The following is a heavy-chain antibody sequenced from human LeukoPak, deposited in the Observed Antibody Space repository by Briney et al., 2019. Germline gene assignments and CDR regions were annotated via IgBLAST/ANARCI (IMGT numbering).Heavy chain of an antibody. D-gene: IGHD2-2*02. CDR1: GFTFSNAW. V-gene: IGHV3-15*01. CDR2: IKSKTDGGTT. J-gene: IGHJ3*02. CDR3: TTDLYCSSTSCYSDSAFDI. Sequence: GGSLRLSCAASGFTFSNAWMSWVRQAPGKGLEWVGRIKSKTDGGTTDYAAPVKGRFTISRDDSKNTLYLQMNSLKTEDTAVYYCTTDLYCSSTSCYSDSAFDIWGQGTMVTVSS.